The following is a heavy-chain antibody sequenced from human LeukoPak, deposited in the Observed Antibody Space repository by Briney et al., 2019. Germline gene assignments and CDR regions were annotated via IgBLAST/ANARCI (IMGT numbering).Heavy chain of an antibody. CDR3: ARQKVTMVRGVIITFFNWFDP. D-gene: IGHD3-10*01. CDR1: GYTFTSYG. CDR2: ISAYNGNT. Sequence: ASVKVSCKASGYTFTSYGISWVRQAPGQGLEWMGWISAYNGNTNYAQKLQGRVTMTTDTSTSTAYMELRSLRSDDTAVYYCARQKVTMVRGVIITFFNWFDPWGQGTLVTVSS. J-gene: IGHJ5*02. V-gene: IGHV1-18*01.